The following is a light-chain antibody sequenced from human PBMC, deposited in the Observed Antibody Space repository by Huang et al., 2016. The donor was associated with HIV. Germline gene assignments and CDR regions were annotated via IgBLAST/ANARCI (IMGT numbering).Light chain of an antibody. CDR3: QQYYNTPFT. V-gene: IGKV4-1*01. CDR2: WAS. CDR1: QSLLYRSNNKNY. J-gene: IGKJ3*01. Sequence: DIVMTQSPDSLAVSLGERATINRKSSQSLLYRSNNKNYLAWYQQKPGQPPKLLIYWASTRESGVPDRFSGSGSGTDFTLTISSLQAADVAVYYCQQYYNTPFTFGPGTKVDIK.